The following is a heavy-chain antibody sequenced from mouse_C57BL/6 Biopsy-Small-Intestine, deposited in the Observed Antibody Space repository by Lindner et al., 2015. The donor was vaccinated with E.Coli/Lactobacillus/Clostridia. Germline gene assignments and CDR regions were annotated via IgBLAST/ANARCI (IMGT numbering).Heavy chain of an antibody. CDR3: ARVDPTQLVLFAF. D-gene: IGHD4-1*02. J-gene: IGHJ3*01. Sequence: SVKVSCKASGYTFSRYGISWVRQAPGQGLEWLGWISPDNGSTYYAQRLQGRVTMATDTSTSTAYMELRSLRSDDTAVYYCARVDPTQLVLFAFWGQGTLVTVS. V-gene: IGHV1-77*01. CDR1: GYTFSRYG. CDR2: ISPDNGST.